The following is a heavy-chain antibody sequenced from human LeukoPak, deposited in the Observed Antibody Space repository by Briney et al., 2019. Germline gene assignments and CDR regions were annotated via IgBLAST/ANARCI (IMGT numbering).Heavy chain of an antibody. D-gene: IGHD2-2*01. J-gene: IGHJ6*03. Sequence: ASVKVSCNASGYTFTSYGISWVRQAPGQGLEWMGWISAYNGNTNYAQKLQGRVTMTTDTSTSTAYMELRSLRSDDTAVYYCARDHPHEVPALWYYYYYMDVWGKGTTVTVSS. CDR2: ISAYNGNT. CDR1: GYTFTSYG. CDR3: ARDHPHEVPALWYYYYYMDV. V-gene: IGHV1-18*01.